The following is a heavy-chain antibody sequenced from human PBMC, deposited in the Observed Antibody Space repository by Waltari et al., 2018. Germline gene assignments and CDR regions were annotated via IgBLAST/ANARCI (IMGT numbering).Heavy chain of an antibody. J-gene: IGHJ4*02. V-gene: IGHV3-48*03. CDR2: ISSSGSTI. CDR1: GFPFSSYE. CDR3: AMNYGAFGPCDY. D-gene: IGHD3-16*01. Sequence: EVQLVESGGGLVQPGGSLTLSCAASGFPFSSYEMTLVRQAPGKGLECVSYISSSGSTIYYADSVKGRFTISRDNAKNSLYLQMNSLRAEDTAVYYCAMNYGAFGPCDYWGQGTLVTVSS.